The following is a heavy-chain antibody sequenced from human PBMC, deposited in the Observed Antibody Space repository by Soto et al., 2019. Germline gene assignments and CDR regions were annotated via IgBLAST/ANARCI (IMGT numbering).Heavy chain of an antibody. Sequence: ASVKVSCKASGYTFTTYAMRWVRQAPGQRLEWMGWINAGNGNTKYSQKFQGRVTMTRDTSTSTVYMELSSLRSEDTAVYYCARDGIVLMVYAIMGGGFDYWGQGTLVTVSS. CDR2: INAGNGNT. CDR3: ARDGIVLMVYAIMGGGFDY. J-gene: IGHJ4*02. D-gene: IGHD2-8*01. CDR1: GYTFTTYA. V-gene: IGHV1-3*01.